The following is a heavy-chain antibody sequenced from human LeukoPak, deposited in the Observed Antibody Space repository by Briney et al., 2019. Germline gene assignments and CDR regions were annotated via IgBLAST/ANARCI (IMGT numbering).Heavy chain of an antibody. CDR1: GFTFSSYS. D-gene: IGHD6-13*01. Sequence: GGSLRLSCAASGFTFSSYSMNWVRQAPGKGLEWVSSISSSSNYIYYADSVKGRFTISRDNAKNTLYLQMNSLRAEDTAVYYCAKDGMIAAAGTPYFDYWGQGTLVTVSS. CDR2: ISSSSNYI. CDR3: AKDGMIAAAGTPYFDY. V-gene: IGHV3-21*01. J-gene: IGHJ4*02.